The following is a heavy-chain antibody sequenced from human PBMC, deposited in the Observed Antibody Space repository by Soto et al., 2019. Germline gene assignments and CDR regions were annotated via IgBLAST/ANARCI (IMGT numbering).Heavy chain of an antibody. J-gene: IGHJ3*01. CDR3: ARGGSSDWQVAFDF. CDR2: VNHNGRN. Sequence: LSLTFAVYGGSFSGYFWNWIRQTPGKGLEWIGKVNHNGRNNYNPSLKSRVTISLDMSKNQISLKLTSVTAADTAVYYCARGGSSDWQVAFDFWGQGTMVTVSS. V-gene: IGHV4-34*01. D-gene: IGHD6-19*01. CDR1: GGSFSGYF.